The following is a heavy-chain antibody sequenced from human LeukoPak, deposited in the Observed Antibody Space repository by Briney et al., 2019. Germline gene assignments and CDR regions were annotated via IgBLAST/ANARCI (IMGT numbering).Heavy chain of an antibody. CDR2: ISSSGSTI. D-gene: IGHD2-2*01. J-gene: IGHJ5*02. CDR3: ARVAVVVPAAIQNPRLDDWFDP. CDR1: GFTFSSYE. V-gene: IGHV3-48*03. Sequence: GGSLRLSCAASGFTFSSYEMNWVRQAPGKGLEWVSYISSSGSTIYYADSVKGRFTISRDNAKNSLYLQMNSLRAEDTAVYYCARVAVVVPAAIQNPRLDDWFDPWGQGTLVTVSS.